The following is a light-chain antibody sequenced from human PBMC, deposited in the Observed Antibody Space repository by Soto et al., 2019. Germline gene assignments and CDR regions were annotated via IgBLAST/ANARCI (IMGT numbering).Light chain of an antibody. CDR3: QQRSYWPLT. V-gene: IGKV3D-20*02. CDR2: GAS. Sequence: EIVLTQSPGTLSLSPGERATLSCRASQSVSSSYLAWYQQKPGQAPRLLIYGASSRATGIPDRFSGSGSGADFTLTISRLEPEDFAVYYCQQRSYWPLTFGGGTKVDIK. J-gene: IGKJ4*01. CDR1: QSVSSSY.